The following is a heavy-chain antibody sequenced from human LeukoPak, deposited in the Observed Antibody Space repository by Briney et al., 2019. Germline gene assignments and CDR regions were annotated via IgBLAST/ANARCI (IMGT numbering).Heavy chain of an antibody. Sequence: GGSLRLSCAASGFTFSSYEMNWVRQAPGKGLEWVSYISSSGSTIYYADSVKGRFTISRDNAKNSLYLQMNSLRAEDTAVYYCARDLIRGGSYSRPHYFDYWGQGTLVTVSS. V-gene: IGHV3-48*03. CDR2: ISSSGSTI. CDR3: ARDLIRGGSYSRPHYFDY. J-gene: IGHJ4*02. D-gene: IGHD1-26*01. CDR1: GFTFSSYE.